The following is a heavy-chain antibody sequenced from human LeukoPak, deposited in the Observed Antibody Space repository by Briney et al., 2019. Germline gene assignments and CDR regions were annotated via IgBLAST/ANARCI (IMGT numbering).Heavy chain of an antibody. D-gene: IGHD2-2*01. CDR2: IYYSGST. V-gene: IGHV4-31*03. CDR3: ARCRVHCSSTSCYGNWFDH. J-gene: IGHJ5*02. Sequence: PSETLSLTCTVSGGSISSGGYYWSWIRQHPGKGLEWIVYIYYSGSTYYNPSLKSRFTISVDTSKNQFSLKLSSVTAADTAVYYCARCRVHCSSTSCYGNWFDHWGQGTLVTVSS. CDR1: GGSISSGGYY.